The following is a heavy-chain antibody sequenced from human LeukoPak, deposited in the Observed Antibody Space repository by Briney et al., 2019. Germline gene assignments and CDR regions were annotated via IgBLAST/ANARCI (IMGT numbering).Heavy chain of an antibody. V-gene: IGHV3-23*01. CDR3: AVGRLRLGDQHYFDY. Sequence: GGSLRLSCAASGFTFSNYAMSWVRQAPGKGLEWVSAISGSGSDTYYADSVEGRFTISRDNSKNTLYLQMNSLRAEDTAVYYCAVGRLRLGDQHYFDYWGQGTLVTVSS. D-gene: IGHD3-16*01. CDR2: ISGSGSDT. J-gene: IGHJ4*02. CDR1: GFTFSNYA.